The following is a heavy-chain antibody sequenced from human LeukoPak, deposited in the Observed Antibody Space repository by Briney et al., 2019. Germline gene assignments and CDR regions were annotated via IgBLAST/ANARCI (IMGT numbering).Heavy chain of an antibody. V-gene: IGHV1-2*06. CDR1: GYTFTGYY. CDR2: INPNGGDT. CDR3: ARDPPKFYDVLTGYFD. Sequence: ASVKVSCKASGYTFTGYYMHWVRQAPGQGLEWMGRINPNGGDTNYAQKFQGRVTMTRDTSISTAYMELSRLTSDDTAIYFCARDPPKFYDVLTGYFDWGQGTLVTVSS. D-gene: IGHD3-9*01. J-gene: IGHJ4*02.